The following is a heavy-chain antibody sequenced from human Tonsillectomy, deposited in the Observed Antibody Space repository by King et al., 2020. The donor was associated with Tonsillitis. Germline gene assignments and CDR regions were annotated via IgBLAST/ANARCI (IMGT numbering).Heavy chain of an antibody. CDR3: AKERGWGGFEELYSFDY. CDR1: GFTFSSYA. CDR2: IYSGSSST. Sequence: QLVQSGGGLVQPGGSLRLSCAASGFTFSSYAMSWVRQAPGKGLEWVSLIYSGSSSTYYADSVKGRFTISRDNSKNTLYLQMNSLRAEDTAVYYCAKERGWGGFEELYSFDYWGQGTLVTVSS. D-gene: IGHD3-10*01. V-gene: IGHV3-23*03. J-gene: IGHJ4*02.